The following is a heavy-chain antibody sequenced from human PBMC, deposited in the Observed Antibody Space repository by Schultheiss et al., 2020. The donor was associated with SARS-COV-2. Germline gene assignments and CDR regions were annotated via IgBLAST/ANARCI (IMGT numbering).Heavy chain of an antibody. CDR2: ISGSGGST. Sequence: GGPLRLSCSASGFTLWNYDMNWVRQAPGKGLEWVSGISGSGGSTYYADSVKGRFTISRDNSKNTLYLQMNSLRPEDTAVYFCARAGLGGGSGWYVWGQGTLVTVSS. CDR3: ARAGLGGGSGWYV. D-gene: IGHD6-19*01. V-gene: IGHV3-23*01. CDR1: GFTLWNYD. J-gene: IGHJ4*02.